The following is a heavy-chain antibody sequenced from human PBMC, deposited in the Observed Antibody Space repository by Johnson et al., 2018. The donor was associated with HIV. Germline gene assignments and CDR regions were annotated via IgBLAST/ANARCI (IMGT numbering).Heavy chain of an antibody. CDR1: GFTFSNYW. CDR2: IKEDGSDE. D-gene: IGHD3-22*01. V-gene: IGHV3-7*05. CDR3: ARDGIYSSPWDALDI. J-gene: IGHJ3*02. Sequence: VTLVESGGGLVQPGGSLRLSCEASGFTFSNYWMSWVRQAPGKGLEWVANIKEDGSDEYYVESVAGRRTISRDNAKMSLYLQIDNLRAEDTAIYYCARDGIYSSPWDALDIWGQGTMVIVSS.